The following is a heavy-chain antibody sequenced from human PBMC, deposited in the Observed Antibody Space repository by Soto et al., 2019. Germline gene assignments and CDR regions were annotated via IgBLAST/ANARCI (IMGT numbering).Heavy chain of an antibody. CDR1: GGSISSGGYS. CDR3: AAGAIFGVVAIDY. J-gene: IGHJ4*02. D-gene: IGHD3-3*01. Sequence: QLQLQESGSGMVKPSQTLSLTCAVSGGSISSGGYSWSWIRQPPGKGLEWIGYIYHSGRTYYNPSVKIRVTISVDRSKNQFSLKLSSVTAADTAVYYCAAGAIFGVVAIDYWGQGTLVSVSS. CDR2: IYHSGRT. V-gene: IGHV4-30-2*01.